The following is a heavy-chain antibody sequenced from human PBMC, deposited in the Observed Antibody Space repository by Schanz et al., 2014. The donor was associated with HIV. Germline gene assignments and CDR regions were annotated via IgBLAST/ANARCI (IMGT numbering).Heavy chain of an antibody. CDR2: ITDSGDKT. CDR1: GFTFSDYS. D-gene: IGHD3-16*01. J-gene: IGHJ3*02. V-gene: IGHV3-23*04. CDR3: AQMGAFAAFDI. Sequence: VQLGQSGGGVVQPGRSLRLSCAASGFTFSDYSMHWVRQAPGKGLQWVSSITDSGDKTDYTDSVKGRFTISRDNSRNTLFLQMDSLRVDDTAVYYCAQMGAFAAFDIWGHGTVVTVSS.